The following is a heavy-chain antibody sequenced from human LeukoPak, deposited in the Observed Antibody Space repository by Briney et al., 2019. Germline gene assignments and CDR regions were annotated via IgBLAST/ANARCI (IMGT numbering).Heavy chain of an antibody. J-gene: IGHJ4*02. D-gene: IGHD3-22*01. CDR2: IIPIFGTA. CDR3: AREHYYDSSGYGY. Sequence: GASVKVPCKASGGTFSSYAISWVRQAPGQGLEWMGGIIPIFGTANYAQRFQGRVTITADESTSTAYMELSSLRSEDTAVYYCAREHYYDSSGYGYWGQGTLVTVSS. V-gene: IGHV1-69*13. CDR1: GGTFSSYA.